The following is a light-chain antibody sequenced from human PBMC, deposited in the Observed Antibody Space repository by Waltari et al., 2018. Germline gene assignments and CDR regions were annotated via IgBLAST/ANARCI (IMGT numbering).Light chain of an antibody. CDR1: QSIGRS. CDR2: GAS. CDR3: QNHERLPAV. Sequence: EIVLTQSPGSLSLSAAERARLPCRASQSIGRSLFWYQQKPGQAPRLLIYGASSRADGIPDRFSGSGSGTDFSLTISRLEPEDFAVYYCQNHERLPAVFGQGTKVEIK. J-gene: IGKJ1*01. V-gene: IGKV3-20*01.